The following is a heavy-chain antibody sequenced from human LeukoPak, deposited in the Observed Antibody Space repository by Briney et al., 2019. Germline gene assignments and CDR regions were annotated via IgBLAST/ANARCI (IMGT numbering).Heavy chain of an antibody. Sequence: PGGSLRLSCAASGFSFNAYAMHGGSQAPGGGLEYVSAINFNGDSTYYANSVKGRFIIYRDNSKKTLFLQLGSLRAEDTAVYYCATESGGDTYNDSFDSWGQGTLVTVSS. V-gene: IGHV3-64*01. J-gene: IGHJ4*02. CDR2: INFNGDST. CDR1: GFSFNAYA. D-gene: IGHD5-24*01. CDR3: ATESGGDTYNDSFDS.